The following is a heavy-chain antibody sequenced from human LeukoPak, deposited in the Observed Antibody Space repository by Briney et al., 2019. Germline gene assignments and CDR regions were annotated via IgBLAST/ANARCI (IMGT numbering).Heavy chain of an antibody. D-gene: IGHD3-16*01. J-gene: IGHJ4*02. Sequence: GGSLRLSCAASGFSLTRRWMSWVRQAPGKGLEWVANIKGDGSVKYYVDSVKGRFTISRDNTKNSLYLQMNSLRVEDTAVYYCAWDDWGPGDYWGQGTLVTVSS. V-gene: IGHV3-7*04. CDR1: GFSLTRRW. CDR2: IKGDGSVK. CDR3: AWDDWGPGDY.